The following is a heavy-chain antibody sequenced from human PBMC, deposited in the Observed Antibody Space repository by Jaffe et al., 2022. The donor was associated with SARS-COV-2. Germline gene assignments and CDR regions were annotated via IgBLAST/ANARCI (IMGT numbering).Heavy chain of an antibody. CDR2: ISWNSGSI. Sequence: EVQLVESGGGLVQPGRSLRLSCAASGFTFDDYAMHWVRQAPGKGLEWVSGISWNSGSIGYADSVKGRFTISRDNAKNSLYLQMNSLRAEDTALYYCAKDENGSGDSSGLDAFDIWGQGTMVTVSS. J-gene: IGHJ3*02. CDR3: AKDENGSGDSSGLDAFDI. V-gene: IGHV3-9*01. CDR1: GFTFDDYA. D-gene: IGHD3-22*01.